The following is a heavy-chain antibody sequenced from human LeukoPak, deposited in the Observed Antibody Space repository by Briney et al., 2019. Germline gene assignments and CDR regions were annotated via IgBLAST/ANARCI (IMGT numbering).Heavy chain of an antibody. CDR3: ASGRWGAFGI. D-gene: IGHD3-16*01. Sequence: PSETLSLTCTVSGGSISSGGYYWSWIRQPPGKGLEWIGYIYHSGSTYYNPSLKSRVTISVDRSKNQFSLKLSSVTAADTAVYYCASGRWGAFGIWGQGTMVTVSS. CDR1: GGSISSGGYY. J-gene: IGHJ3*02. V-gene: IGHV4-30-2*01. CDR2: IYHSGST.